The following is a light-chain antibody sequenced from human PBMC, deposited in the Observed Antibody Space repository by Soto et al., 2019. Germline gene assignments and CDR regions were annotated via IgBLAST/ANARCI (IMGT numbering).Light chain of an antibody. V-gene: IGKV3-20*01. CDR1: QSVSSSY. CDR3: QHYVTWPLT. CDR2: GAS. Sequence: EIVLTQSPGTLSLSPGEGATLSCRASQSVSSSYIAWYQQRPGQTPSLLIYGASTRATGIPDRFSGSGSGTHFTLTISRLEPGDFAVYYCQHYVTWPLTFGGGTKVESK. J-gene: IGKJ4*01.